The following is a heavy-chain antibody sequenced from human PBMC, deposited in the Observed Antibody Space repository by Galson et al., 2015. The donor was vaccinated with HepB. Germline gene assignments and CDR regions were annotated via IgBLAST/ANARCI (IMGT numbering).Heavy chain of an antibody. J-gene: IGHJ4*02. V-gene: IGHV3-30*04. CDR1: GYSFSSYG. Sequence: SLRLSCAASGYSFSSYGIHWARQAPGKGLEWVKAYDGTNKYYADYVKGRFTISRDNSKNTVYLQMDSLRVEDTAVYCCARNLSGYSSGWFLDSWGQGTPVTVSS. CDR3: ARNLSGYSSGWFLDS. D-gene: IGHD6-19*01. CDR2: YDGTNK.